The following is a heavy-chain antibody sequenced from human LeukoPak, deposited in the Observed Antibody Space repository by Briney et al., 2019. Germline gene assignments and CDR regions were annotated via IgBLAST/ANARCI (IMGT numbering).Heavy chain of an antibody. CDR2: INPSGGST. D-gene: IGHD3-3*01. CDR3: ARARITIFGVVEY. Sequence: ASVKVSCKASGYTFTTYYMQWVRQAPGQGLEWMGIINPSGGSTSYAQKFQGRVTMTRDTSTSTVYMELSSLRSEDTAVYYCARARITIFGVVEYWGQGTLVTVSS. V-gene: IGHV1-46*01. CDR1: GYTFTTYY. J-gene: IGHJ4*02.